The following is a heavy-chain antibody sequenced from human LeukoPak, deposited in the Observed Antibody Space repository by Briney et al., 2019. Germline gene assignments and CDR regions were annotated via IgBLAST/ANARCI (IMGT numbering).Heavy chain of an antibody. CDR3: AKDHSEYSSSPFDY. V-gene: IGHV3-9*01. J-gene: IGHJ4*02. CDR2: ISWNSGSI. D-gene: IGHD6-6*01. CDR1: GFTFDDYA. Sequence: GRSLRLSCAASGFTFDDYAMHWVRQAPGKGLEWVSGISWNSGSIGYADSVKGRFTISRDNAKNSLYPQMNSLRAEDTALYYCAKDHSEYSSSPFDYWGQGTLVTVSS.